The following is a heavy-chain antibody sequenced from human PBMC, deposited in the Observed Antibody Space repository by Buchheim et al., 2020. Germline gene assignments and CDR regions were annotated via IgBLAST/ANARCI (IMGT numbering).Heavy chain of an antibody. CDR2: INHSGST. V-gene: IGHV4-34*01. D-gene: IGHD6-19*01. J-gene: IGHJ4*02. Sequence: QVQLQQWGAGLLKPSETLSLTCAVYGGSFSGYYWSWIRQPPGKGLEWIGEINHSGSTNYNPSLKSRVTISVDTSKNQFSLKLSSVTAAYTAVYYCAIPDLTSSIAVAGTWVAFDYWGQGTL. CDR3: AIPDLTSSIAVAGTWVAFDY. CDR1: GGSFSGYY.